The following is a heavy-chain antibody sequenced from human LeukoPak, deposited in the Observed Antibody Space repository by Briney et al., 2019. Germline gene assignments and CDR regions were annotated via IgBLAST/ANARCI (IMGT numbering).Heavy chain of an antibody. CDR2: ISSNGGST. J-gene: IGHJ6*02. CDR1: GFTFSSYA. D-gene: IGHD6-13*01. Sequence: GGSLRLSCAASGFTFSSYAMHWVRQAPGKGLEYVSAISSNGGSTYYANSVKGRFTISRDNSKNTLYLQMGSLRAEDMAVYYCARVATGYSSSWLSYYYYGMDVWGRGTTVTVSS. CDR3: ARVATGYSSSWLSYYYYGMDV. V-gene: IGHV3-64*01.